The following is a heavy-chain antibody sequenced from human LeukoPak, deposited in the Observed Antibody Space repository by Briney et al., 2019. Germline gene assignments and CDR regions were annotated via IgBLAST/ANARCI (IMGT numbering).Heavy chain of an antibody. D-gene: IGHD3-10*01. CDR2: IIPIFGTA. J-gene: IGHJ4*02. CDR3: ARRGTMVRGVIK. V-gene: IGHV1-69*06. CDR1: GGTFSSYA. Sequence: SVKVSCKASGGTFSSYAISWVRQAPGQGLEWMGGIIPIFGTANYAQKFQGRVTITADKSTSTAYMELSSLKASDTAMYYCARRGTMVRGVIKWGQGTLVTVSS.